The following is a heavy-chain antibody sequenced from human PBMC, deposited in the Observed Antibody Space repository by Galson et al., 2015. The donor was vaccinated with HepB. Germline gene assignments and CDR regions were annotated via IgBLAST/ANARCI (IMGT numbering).Heavy chain of an antibody. CDR2: IIPILGIA. V-gene: IGHV1-69*10. CDR3: ARAKVEGTVTTYAFDI. D-gene: IGHD4-17*01. J-gene: IGHJ3*02. Sequence: SVKVSCKASGGTFSSYAISWVRQAPGQGLEWMGGIIPILGIANYAQKFQGRVTITADKSTSTAYMELSSLRSEDTAVYYCARAKVEGTVTTYAFDIWGQGTMVTVSS. CDR1: GGTFSSYA.